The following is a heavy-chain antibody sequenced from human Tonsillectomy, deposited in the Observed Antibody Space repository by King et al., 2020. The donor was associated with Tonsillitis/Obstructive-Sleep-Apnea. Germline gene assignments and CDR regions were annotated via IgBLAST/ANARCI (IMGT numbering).Heavy chain of an antibody. CDR1: GYTFTGYY. Sequence: QLVQSGAEVKKPGASVKVSCKASGYTFTGYYMHWVRQAPGQGLEWMGWINPNSGGTNYAQKFQGRVTMTRDTSISTAYMELSRLRSDDTAVDYCAREDRGIGGDAAFDIGGQGTMVTVSS. CDR2: INPNSGGT. CDR3: AREDRGIGGDAAFDI. D-gene: IGHD2-21*01. V-gene: IGHV1-2*02. J-gene: IGHJ3*02.